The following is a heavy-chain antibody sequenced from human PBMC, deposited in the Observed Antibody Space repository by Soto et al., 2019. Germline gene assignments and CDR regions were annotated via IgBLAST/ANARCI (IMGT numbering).Heavy chain of an antibody. CDR2: INHSGST. D-gene: IGHD2-2*01. CDR3: AREGAIVVVPAAGGWFDP. Sequence: PSETLSLTCAVYGGSLSGYYWSWIRQPPGKGLEWIGEINHSGSTNYNPSLKSRVTISVDTSKNQFSLKLSSVTAADTAVYYCAREGAIVVVPAAGGWFDPWGQGTLVTVSS. J-gene: IGHJ5*02. V-gene: IGHV4-34*01. CDR1: GGSLSGYY.